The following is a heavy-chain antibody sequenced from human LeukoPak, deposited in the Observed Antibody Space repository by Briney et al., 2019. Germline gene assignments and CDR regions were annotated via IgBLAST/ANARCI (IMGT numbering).Heavy chain of an antibody. CDR1: GGTFSSYA. V-gene: IGHV1-69*13. D-gene: IGHD5-18*01. J-gene: IGHJ4*02. CDR3: ASNTAMALPTYDY. CDR2: IIPIFGTA. Sequence: ASVKVSCKASGGTFSSYAISWVRQAPGQGLEWMGGIIPIFGTANYAQKFQGRVTITADESTSTAYLELSSLRSEDTAVYYCASNTAMALPTYDYWGQGTLVTVSS.